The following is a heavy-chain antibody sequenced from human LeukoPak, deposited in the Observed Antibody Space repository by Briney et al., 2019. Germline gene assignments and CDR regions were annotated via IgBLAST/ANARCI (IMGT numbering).Heavy chain of an antibody. D-gene: IGHD3-22*01. V-gene: IGHV1-69*05. J-gene: IGHJ2*01. Sequence: ASVKVSYKASGGTFSSYAISWVRQAPGQGLEWMGGIIPIFGTANYAQKFQGRVTITTDESTSTAYMELSSLRSEDTAVYYCARGTYYYDSSGYSAFDLWGRGTLVTVSS. CDR3: ARGTYYYDSSGYSAFDL. CDR2: IIPIFGTA. CDR1: GGTFSSYA.